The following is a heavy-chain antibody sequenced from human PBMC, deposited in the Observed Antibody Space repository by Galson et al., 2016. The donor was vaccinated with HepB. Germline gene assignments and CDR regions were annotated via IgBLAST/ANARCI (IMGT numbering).Heavy chain of an antibody. CDR1: GFTFNSYW. CDR3: AREQVPPAWESYYYSYYYGLDV. CDR2: INQYGSEK. J-gene: IGHJ6*02. V-gene: IGHV3-7*03. Sequence: SLRLSCAVSGFTFNSYWMSWVRQAPGKGLEWVANINQYGSEKYYVDFVKGRFTISRDKAKNSLYLQMNSLRAEDTAVYYCAREQVPPAWESYYYSYYYGLDVWGQGTTVTVSS. D-gene: IGHD2-2*01.